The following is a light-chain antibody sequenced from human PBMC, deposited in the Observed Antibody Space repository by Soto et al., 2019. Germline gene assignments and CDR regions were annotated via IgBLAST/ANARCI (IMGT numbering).Light chain of an antibody. CDR2: DVS. CDR3: SSYTSSSTPYVV. V-gene: IGLV2-14*01. CDR1: SSDVGGYNY. J-gene: IGLJ2*01. Sequence: QSALTQPASVSGSPGQSITISCTGNSSDVGGYNYVSWYQQHPGKAPKLMIYDVSNRPSGVSNRFSGSKSGNTASLTISGLQAEDEADYYCSSYTSSSTPYVVFGGGTQLTVL.